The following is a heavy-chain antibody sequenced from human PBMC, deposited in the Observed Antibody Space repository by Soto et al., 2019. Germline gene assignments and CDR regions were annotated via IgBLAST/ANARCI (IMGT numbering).Heavy chain of an antibody. CDR2: INHSGST. V-gene: IGHV4-34*01. J-gene: IGHJ6*02. Sequence: SETLSLTCAVYGGSFSGYYWSWIRQPPGKGLEWIGEINHSGSTNYNPSLKSRVTISVDTSKNQFSLKLSSVTAADTAVYYCARGSPVHCTNGVCGIPLRPELYYYGMDVWGQGTTVTVSS. CDR1: GGSFSGYY. CDR3: ARGSPVHCTNGVCGIPLRPELYYYGMDV. D-gene: IGHD2-8*01.